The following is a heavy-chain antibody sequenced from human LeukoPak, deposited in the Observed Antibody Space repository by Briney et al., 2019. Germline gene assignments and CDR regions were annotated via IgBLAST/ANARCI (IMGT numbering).Heavy chain of an antibody. CDR1: GFTFSSYA. CDR2: ISGSGGST. CDR3: AKVGRGYSYGSNDY. Sequence: GGSLRLSCAASGFTFSSYAMSWVRQAPGKGLEWVSAISGSGGSTYYADSVKGRFTISRDNSKNTLYLQMNSLRAEDTAVYYCAKVGRGYSYGSNDYWGQGSLVTVSS. J-gene: IGHJ4*02. V-gene: IGHV3-23*01. D-gene: IGHD5-18*01.